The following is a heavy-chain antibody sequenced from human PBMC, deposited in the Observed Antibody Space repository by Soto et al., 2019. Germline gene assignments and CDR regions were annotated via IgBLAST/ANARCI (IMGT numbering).Heavy chain of an antibody. Sequence: SETLSLPCTVSGASVSTAAYYWGWVRQRPGRGLEWIGYVYESGYTYYNMSLKSRLTISLDRSNNQFSLGLTSVTAADTAVYYCVRALRHTAMVYPWFDHWGQGTLVTVSS. D-gene: IGHD5-18*01. CDR1: GASVSTAAYY. CDR3: VRALRHTAMVYPWFDH. V-gene: IGHV4-31*03. CDR2: VYESGYT. J-gene: IGHJ5*02.